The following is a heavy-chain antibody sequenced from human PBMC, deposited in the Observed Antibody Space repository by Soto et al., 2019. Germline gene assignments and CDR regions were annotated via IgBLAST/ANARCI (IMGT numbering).Heavy chain of an antibody. CDR3: WRASSGSARYFDF. J-gene: IGHJ4*02. V-gene: IGHV1-18*04. Sequence: ASVKVSYKASGYTFTNYPITWVRQAPGQGVEWMGWVNTYNQNTIYAQKFQGRSTMTRDTSTSTSYFEFGSFRSDGTGVYYLWRASSGSARYFDFWGQGSLVTVSS. CDR1: GYTFTNYP. CDR2: VNTYNQNT. D-gene: IGHD6-19*01.